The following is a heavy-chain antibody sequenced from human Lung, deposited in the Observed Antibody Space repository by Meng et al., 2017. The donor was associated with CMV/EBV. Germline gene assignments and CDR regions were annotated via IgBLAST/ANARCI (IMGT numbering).Heavy chain of an antibody. CDR3: ARDYRRGAPGTY. D-gene: IGHD3-16*02. CDR1: EFTFRSYA. CDR2: ISYDGTNK. V-gene: IGHV3-30-3*01. J-gene: IGHJ4*02. Sequence: GESXKLPCAASEFTFRSYAMHWVRQAPGKGLEWVAVISYDGTNKYYAESVKGRFTISRDNSKNTLYLPINGLRAEDTAVFYCARDYRRGAPGTYLGQGPLVTVSS.